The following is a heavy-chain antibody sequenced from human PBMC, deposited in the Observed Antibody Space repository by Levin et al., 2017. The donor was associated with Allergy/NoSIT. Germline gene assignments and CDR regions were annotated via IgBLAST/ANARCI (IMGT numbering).Heavy chain of an antibody. CDR2: IYYSGST. D-gene: IGHD5-18*01. V-gene: IGHV4-39*01. J-gene: IGHJ4*02. CDR3: ARGPIGVETAMDFDY. CDR1: GGSISSSSYY. Sequence: PGGSLRLSCTVSGGSISSSSYYWGWIRQPPGKGLEWIGSIYYSGSTYYNPSLKSRVTISVDTSKNQFSLKLSSVTAADTAVYYCARGPIGVETAMDFDYWGQGTLVTVSS.